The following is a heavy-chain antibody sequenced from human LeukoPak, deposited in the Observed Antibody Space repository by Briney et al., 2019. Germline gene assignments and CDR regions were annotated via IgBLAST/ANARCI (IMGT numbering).Heavy chain of an antibody. CDR1: GYTFTNYG. CDR3: ARDLRDCSGTGCLYYFDY. V-gene: IGHV1-18*01. Sequence: GASVKVSCTASGYTFTNYGISWARQAPGQGLEWMGWISAYNGNTNYAQRFQGRVTMTSDTSTSTAYMELRSLRSDDTAVYYCARDLRDCSGTGCLYYFDYWGQGTLVTVSS. J-gene: IGHJ4*02. CDR2: ISAYNGNT. D-gene: IGHD2-8*02.